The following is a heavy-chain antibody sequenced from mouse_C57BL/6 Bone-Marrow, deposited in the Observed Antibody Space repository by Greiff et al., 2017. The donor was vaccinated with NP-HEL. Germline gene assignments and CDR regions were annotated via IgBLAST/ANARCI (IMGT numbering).Heavy chain of an antibody. D-gene: IGHD1-1*01. J-gene: IGHJ4*01. CDR2: IHPNSGST. V-gene: IGHV1-64*01. CDR3: ARSPYGSSPLYAMDY. CDR1: GYTFTSYW. Sequence: VQLQQPGAELVKPGASVKLSCKASGYTFTSYWMHRVKQRPGQGLEWIGMIHPNSGSTNYNEKFKSKATLTVDKSSSTAYMQLSSLTSEDSAVYYCARSPYGSSPLYAMDYWGQGTSVTVSS.